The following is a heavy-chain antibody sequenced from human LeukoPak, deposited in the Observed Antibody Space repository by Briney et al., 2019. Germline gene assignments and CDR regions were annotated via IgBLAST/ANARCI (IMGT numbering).Heavy chain of an antibody. CDR1: GGTFSSYA. V-gene: IGHV1-69*13. CDR3: ARDIVVVPAAMRDYYMDV. Sequence: SVKVSCKASGGTFSSYAISWVRQAPGQGLEWMGGIIPMVGTPDYAQKFEGRVTITADESTSIVYMELSSLRSEDTAVYYCARDIVVVPAAMRDYYMDVWGKGTTVTISS. D-gene: IGHD2-2*01. J-gene: IGHJ6*03. CDR2: IIPMVGTP.